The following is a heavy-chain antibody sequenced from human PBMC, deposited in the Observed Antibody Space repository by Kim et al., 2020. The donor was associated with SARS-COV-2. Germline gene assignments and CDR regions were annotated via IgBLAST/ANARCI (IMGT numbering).Heavy chain of an antibody. J-gene: IGHJ4*02. CDR1: GYTFTSYA. CDR2: INTNTGNP. V-gene: IGHV7-4-1*02. CDR3: ATLQGAHSSGYYYIFDY. D-gene: IGHD3-22*01. Sequence: ASVKVSCKASGYTFTSYAMNWVRQAPGQGLEWMGWINTNTGNPTYAQGFTGRFVFSLDTSVSTAYLQISSLKAEDTAVYYCATLQGAHSSGYYYIFDYWGQGTLVTVSS.